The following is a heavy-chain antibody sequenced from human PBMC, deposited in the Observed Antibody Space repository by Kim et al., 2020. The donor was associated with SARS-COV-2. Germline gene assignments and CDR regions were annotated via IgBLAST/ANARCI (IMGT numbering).Heavy chain of an antibody. CDR2: ISSSSSYI. Sequence: GGSLRLSCAASGFTFSSYSMNWVRQAPGKGLEWVSSISSSSSYIYYADSVKGRFTISRDNAKNSLYLQMNSLRAEDTAVYYCASSRLIVVYTDFDYWGQGTLVIVSS. CDR3: ASSRLIVVYTDFDY. J-gene: IGHJ4*02. D-gene: IGHD3-22*01. CDR1: GFTFSSYS. V-gene: IGHV3-21*01.